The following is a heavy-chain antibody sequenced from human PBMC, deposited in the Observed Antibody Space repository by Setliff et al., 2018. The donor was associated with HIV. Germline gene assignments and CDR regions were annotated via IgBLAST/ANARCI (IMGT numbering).Heavy chain of an antibody. CDR2: INHSGST. V-gene: IGHV4-34*01. CDR3: ARLRRSSGWSFDY. Sequence: PSETLSLTCAVYGESFSAYYWSWIRQPPGKGLEWIGQINHSGSTNYNPSLKTRVSISIDTSMNQFSLKLTSVTAADSAVYYCARLRRSSGWSFDYWAQGTLVTVSS. CDR1: GESFSAYY. D-gene: IGHD6-19*01. J-gene: IGHJ4*02.